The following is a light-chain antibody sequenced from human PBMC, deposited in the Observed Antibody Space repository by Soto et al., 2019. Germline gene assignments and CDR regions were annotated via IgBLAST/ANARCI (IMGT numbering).Light chain of an antibody. V-gene: IGLV2-14*01. CDR2: GVK. J-gene: IGLJ1*01. CDR3: STYTTSYFYV. CDR1: GRDIGAYDY. Sequence: QSALTQPASVSGSPGQSITISCTGSGRDIGAYDYVSWYQQHPGKAPKLLIYGVKNRPSVVSYRFSASKSAFTASLTISWLQAEDEAHYYCSTYTTSYFYVFGPGTKLTVL.